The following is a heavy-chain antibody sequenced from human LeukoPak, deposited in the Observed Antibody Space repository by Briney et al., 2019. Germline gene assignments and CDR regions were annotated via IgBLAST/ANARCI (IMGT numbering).Heavy chain of an antibody. D-gene: IGHD6-6*01. J-gene: IGHJ4*02. Sequence: SETLSLTCTVSGGSITSYYWSYIRQPAGKGLEWIGRIHTSGSTNYNPSLKSRVTMSVDTSKNQFSLKLSSVTAADTAIYYCAREFSGTSIAARVFDSWGQGTLVTVSS. V-gene: IGHV4-4*07. CDR3: AREFSGTSIAARVFDS. CDR1: GGSITSYY. CDR2: IHTSGST.